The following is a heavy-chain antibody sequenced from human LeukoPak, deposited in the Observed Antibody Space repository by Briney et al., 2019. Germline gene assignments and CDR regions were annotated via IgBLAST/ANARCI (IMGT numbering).Heavy chain of an antibody. CDR3: ANLDY. V-gene: IGHV4-34*01. Sequence: PSETLSLTCAVYGGSFSGYYWSWIRQPPGKGLEWIGEINHSGSTNYNPSLESRVTISVDTSKNQFSLKLSSVTAADTAVYYCANLDYWGQGTLVTVSS. CDR1: GGSFSGYY. CDR2: INHSGST. J-gene: IGHJ4*02.